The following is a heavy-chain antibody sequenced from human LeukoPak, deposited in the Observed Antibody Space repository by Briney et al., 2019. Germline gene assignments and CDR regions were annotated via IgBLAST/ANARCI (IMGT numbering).Heavy chain of an antibody. V-gene: IGHV4-31*03. CDR3: ASGDNDPLFDY. CDR1: GVSISSGGYY. CDR2: VYYSGST. J-gene: IGHJ4*02. D-gene: IGHD1-1*01. Sequence: PSETLSLTCTVSGVSISSGGYYWSWLRQHPGKGLEWIGSVYYSGSTNYSPSLQGRVIIPLDTSRNQFSLKLSSVTAADTAVYYCASGDNDPLFDYWGQGALVTVSS.